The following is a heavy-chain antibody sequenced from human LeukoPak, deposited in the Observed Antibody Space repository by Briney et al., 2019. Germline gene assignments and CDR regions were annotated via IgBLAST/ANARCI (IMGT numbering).Heavy chain of an antibody. J-gene: IGHJ4*02. CDR2: INPNSGGT. V-gene: IGHV1-2*06. CDR3: ARDGPLLWFGESLTLY. D-gene: IGHD3-10*01. Sequence: ASVKVSCKASGYTFTGYYIHWVRQAPGQGLEWMGRINPNSGGTNYAQKFQGKVTMTRDTSISTAYMELSRLRSDDTAVYYCARDGPLLWFGESLTLYWGQGTLVTVSS. CDR1: GYTFTGYY.